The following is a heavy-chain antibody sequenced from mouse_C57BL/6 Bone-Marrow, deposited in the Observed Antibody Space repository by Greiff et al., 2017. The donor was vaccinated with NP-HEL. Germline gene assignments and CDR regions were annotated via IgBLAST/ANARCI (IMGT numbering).Heavy chain of an antibody. CDR2: IYPRSGNT. D-gene: IGHD1-1*01. J-gene: IGHJ2*01. V-gene: IGHV1-81*01. CDR3: ARDYYGSSYDYFDY. Sequence: VQGVESGAELARPGASVKLSCKASGYTFTSYGISWVKQRTGQGLEWIGEIYPRSGNTYYNEKFKGKATLTADKSSSTAYMELRSLTSEDSAVYFCARDYYGSSYDYFDYWGQGTTLTVSS. CDR1: GYTFTSYG.